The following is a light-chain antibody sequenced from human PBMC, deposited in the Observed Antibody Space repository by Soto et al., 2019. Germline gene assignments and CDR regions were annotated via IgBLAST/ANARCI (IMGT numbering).Light chain of an antibody. CDR3: QQYKNLPPLT. Sequence: EIVMTQSPATLSVSPGETATLSCRASQSVTYNLAWYQQKPGQGPRLLIYGAFTRATRIPARFSGSESGTQFPLTISSLQSEDFAVYYCQQYKNLPPLTFGGGTKVEIK. CDR1: QSVTYN. CDR2: GAF. V-gene: IGKV3-15*01. J-gene: IGKJ4*01.